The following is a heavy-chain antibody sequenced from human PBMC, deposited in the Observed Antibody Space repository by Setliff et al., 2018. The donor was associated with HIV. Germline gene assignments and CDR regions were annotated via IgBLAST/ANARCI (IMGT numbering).Heavy chain of an antibody. V-gene: IGHV4-61*02. CDR2: VYNSGSA. CDR1: GGSINSGTYY. J-gene: IGHJ2*01. CDR3: ARGAEYPNWYFDL. Sequence: PSETLSLTCTVSGGSINSGTYYWSWIRQPAGKGLEWIGRVYNSGSANYNPSLTRRVTMSVDTSKNQFSLNLNSLTAADTAIYYCARGAEYPNWYFDLWGRGTLVTVSS.